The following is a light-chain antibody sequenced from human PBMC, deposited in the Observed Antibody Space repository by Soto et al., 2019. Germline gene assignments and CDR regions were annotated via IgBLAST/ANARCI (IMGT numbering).Light chain of an antibody. CDR1: QSLLHSNGYNY. Sequence: DIVMTQSPLSLPVTPGEPASISCRSSQSLLHSNGYNYLDWYLQKPGQSPQLLIYLGSNRASGVHDRFSGSGSGKDFTLKISRVEAEDVGVYYCMQALQTRTFGQGTKVEIK. CDR3: MQALQTRT. CDR2: LGS. J-gene: IGKJ1*01. V-gene: IGKV2-28*01.